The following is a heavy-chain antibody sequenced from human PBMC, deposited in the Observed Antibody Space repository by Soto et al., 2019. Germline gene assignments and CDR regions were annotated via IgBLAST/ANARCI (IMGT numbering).Heavy chain of an antibody. D-gene: IGHD6-13*01. Sequence: PSETLSLTCSVSGGSTRSGAYYWAWIRQSPGKGLEWIGSIHYGGETYYNPSLKSRVTLSVDAAANQFSLRLSSVTAADTAVYYCASGAYSSSWAFGLDLFWFDPWGQGTLVTVSS. CDR3: ASGAYSSSWAFGLDLFWFDP. J-gene: IGHJ5*02. V-gene: IGHV4-39*07. CDR2: IHYGGET. CDR1: GGSTRSGAYY.